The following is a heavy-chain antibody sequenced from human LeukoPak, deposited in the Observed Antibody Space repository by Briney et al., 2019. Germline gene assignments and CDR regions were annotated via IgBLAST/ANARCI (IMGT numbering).Heavy chain of an antibody. J-gene: IGHJ6*02. V-gene: IGHV4-31*03. CDR1: GGSISSGGYY. Sequence: NASETLSLTCTVSGGSISSGGYYWSWIRQHPGKGLEWIGYIYYSGSTYYNPSLKSRVTISVDTSKNQFSLKLSSVTAADTAVYYCARDDYEIGMDVWGQGTTVTVSS. D-gene: IGHD4-17*01. CDR2: IYYSGST. CDR3: ARDDYEIGMDV.